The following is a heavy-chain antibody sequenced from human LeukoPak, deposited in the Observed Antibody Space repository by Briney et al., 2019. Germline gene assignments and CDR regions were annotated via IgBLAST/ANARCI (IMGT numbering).Heavy chain of an antibody. D-gene: IGHD3/OR15-3a*01. J-gene: IGHJ4*02. CDR2: ISYDGSNK. V-gene: IGHV3-30*18. CDR3: AKDRLGPVDY. Sequence: PGGSLRLSCAASGFTFSSYGMHWVRQAPDKGLEWVAVISYDGSNKYYADSVKGRFTISRDNSKNTLYLQMNSLRAEDTAVYYCAKDRLGPVDYWGQGTLVTVSS. CDR1: GFTFSSYG.